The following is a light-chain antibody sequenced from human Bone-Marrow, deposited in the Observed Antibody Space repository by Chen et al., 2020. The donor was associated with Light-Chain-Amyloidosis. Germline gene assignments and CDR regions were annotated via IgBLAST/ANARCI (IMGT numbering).Light chain of an antibody. CDR1: NIGSTS. CDR3: QVWDKSSDRPV. V-gene: IGLV3-21*02. Sequence: SYVLTQPSSVSVAPGQTATIACGGNNIGSTSVHWYQQTPGQAPLLVVYDDSDRPSGIPERLSGTNSGNTATLNISRVEAGDGADYYCQVWDKSSDRPVCGGGTKLTVL. J-gene: IGLJ3*02. CDR2: DDS.